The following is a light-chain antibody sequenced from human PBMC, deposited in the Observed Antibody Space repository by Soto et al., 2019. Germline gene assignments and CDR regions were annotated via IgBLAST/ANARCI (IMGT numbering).Light chain of an antibody. J-gene: IGKJ1*01. CDR1: QSISSW. CDR2: KAS. V-gene: IGKV1-5*03. Sequence: DIQMTLSPSSVSASVGDRVTITCRASQSISSWLAWYQQKPGKAPKLLIYKASSLESGVPSRFSGSGSGTEFTLTISSLQPDDFATYYCQQYNKKIFGQGTKVDIK. CDR3: QQYNKKI.